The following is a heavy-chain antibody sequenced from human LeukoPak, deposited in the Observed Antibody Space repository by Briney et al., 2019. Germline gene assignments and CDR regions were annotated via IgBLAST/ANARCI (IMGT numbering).Heavy chain of an antibody. V-gene: IGHV4-59*08. CDR3: ARHQGMSWFDP. J-gene: IGHJ5*02. Sequence: SETLSLTCTVSGGSLSNYYWSWIRQPPGKALEWIGYMYYTGDTNYNPSLKSRVTISVDTSKNQFSLKLSSVTAADTAVYYCARHQGMSWFDPWGQGTLVTVSS. CDR1: GGSLSNYY. CDR2: MYYTGDT.